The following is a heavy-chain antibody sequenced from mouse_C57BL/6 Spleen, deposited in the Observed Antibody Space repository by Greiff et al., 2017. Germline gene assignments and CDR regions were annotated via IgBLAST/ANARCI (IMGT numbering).Heavy chain of an antibody. CDR2: IDPEDGDT. V-gene: IGHV14-1*01. CDR3: TRGIRLHAMDY. D-gene: IGHD3-2*02. J-gene: IGHJ4*01. CDR1: GFNIKDYY. Sequence: IQLQQSGAELVRPGASVKLSCTASGFNIKDYYMHWVKQRPEQGLEWIGRIDPEDGDTEYAPKFQGKATMTADTSSNTAYLQLSSLTSEDTAVYYCTRGIRLHAMDYWGQGTSVTVSS.